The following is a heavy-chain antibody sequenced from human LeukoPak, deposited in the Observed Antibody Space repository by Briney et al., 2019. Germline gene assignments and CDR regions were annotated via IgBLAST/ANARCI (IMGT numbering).Heavy chain of an antibody. D-gene: IGHD3-3*01. V-gene: IGHV1-69*04. CDR1: GGTFSSYA. CDR2: IIPILGIA. Sequence: ASVKVSCKASGGTFSSYAIGWVRQAPGQGPEWMGRIIPILGIANYAQKFQGRVTITADKSTSTAYMELSSLRSDDTAVYYCARAPESPAITIFGVVINPNLDYWGQGTLVTVSS. J-gene: IGHJ4*02. CDR3: ARAPESPAITIFGVVINPNLDY.